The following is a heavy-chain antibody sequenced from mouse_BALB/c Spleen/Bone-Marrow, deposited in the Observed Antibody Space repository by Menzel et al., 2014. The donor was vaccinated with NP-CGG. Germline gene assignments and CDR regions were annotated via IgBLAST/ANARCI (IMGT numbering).Heavy chain of an antibody. J-gene: IGHJ2*01. CDR1: GFTFSSFG. V-gene: IGHV5-17*02. Sequence: EVQLVESGGGLVQPGGSRQLSCAASGFTFSSFGMHWVRHAPEKGLEWVAYISRGSSTIYYADTVKGRLTISRDNPKNTLFLQMTSLRSEDTATYYCARSSYGYGRQAYFFDYWGQGTTLTVSS. CDR3: ARSSYGYGRQAYFFDY. CDR2: ISRGSSTI. D-gene: IGHD2-2*01.